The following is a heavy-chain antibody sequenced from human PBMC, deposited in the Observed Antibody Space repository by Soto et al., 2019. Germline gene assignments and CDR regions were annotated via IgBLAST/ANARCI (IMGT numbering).Heavy chain of an antibody. V-gene: IGHV1-46*03. CDR2: INPSGGST. D-gene: IGHD5-18*01. CDR3: ARGELWGDYYYYYGMDV. Sequence: ASVKVSCKASGYTFTSYYMHWVRQAPGQGLEWMGIINPSGGSTSYAQKFQGRVTMTRDTSTSTVYMELSSLRSEDTAVYYCARGELWGDYYYYYGMDVWGQGTTVTVSS. J-gene: IGHJ6*02. CDR1: GYTFTSYY.